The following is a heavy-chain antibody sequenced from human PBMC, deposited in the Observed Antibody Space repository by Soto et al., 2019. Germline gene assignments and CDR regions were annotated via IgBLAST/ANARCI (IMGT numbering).Heavy chain of an antibody. CDR3: ARDLEYSYGYYFYY. V-gene: IGHV3-74*01. CDR1: GFTFSSYW. Sequence: GGSLRLSCAASGFTFSSYWMHWVRQAPGKGLVWVSRINSDGSSKSYADSVKGRFTISRDNAKNRLYLQMNSRRAEDTAVYYCARDLEYSYGYYFYYWGQGTLVTVSS. J-gene: IGHJ4*02. D-gene: IGHD5-18*01. CDR2: INSDGSSK.